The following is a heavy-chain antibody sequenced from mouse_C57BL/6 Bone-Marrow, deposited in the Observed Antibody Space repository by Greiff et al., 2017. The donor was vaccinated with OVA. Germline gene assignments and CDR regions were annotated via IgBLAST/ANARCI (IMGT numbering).Heavy chain of an antibody. D-gene: IGHD1-1*01. CDR2: IDPSDSYT. CDR1: GYTFTSYW. Sequence: VQLQQPGAELVKPGASVKLSCKASGYTFTSYWMQWVKQRPGQGLEWIGEIDPSDSYTNYNQKFKGKATLTVDTSSSTAYMQLSSLTSEDSAVYYCARESYGSRLLFDYWGQGTTLTVSS. CDR3: ARESYGSRLLFDY. V-gene: IGHV1-50*01. J-gene: IGHJ2*01.